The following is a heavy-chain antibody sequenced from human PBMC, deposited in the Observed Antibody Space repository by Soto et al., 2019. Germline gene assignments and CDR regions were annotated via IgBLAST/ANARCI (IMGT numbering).Heavy chain of an antibody. CDR2: VYWDDDK. CDR3: AHCRGGVASF. J-gene: IGHJ4*02. Sequence: QITLNESGPTLVKPTQTLTLTCTFSGFSLSTRDVGMGWIRQPPGEALEWLGVVYWDDDKTYSPSLKSRLTITKDTSKNQVVLRMTKMDPVDTATYYCAHCRGGVASFWGQGTLVTVSS. CDR1: GFSLSTRDVG. V-gene: IGHV2-5*02. D-gene: IGHD2-2*01.